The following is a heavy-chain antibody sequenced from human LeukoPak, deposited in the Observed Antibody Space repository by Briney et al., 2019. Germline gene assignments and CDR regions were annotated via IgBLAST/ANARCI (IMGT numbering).Heavy chain of an antibody. CDR2: INPNSGGT. CDR3: ARAETYYYDSSGGDAFDI. D-gene: IGHD3-22*01. V-gene: IGHV1-2*02. Sequence: GASVKVSCKASGYTFTGYYMHWVRQAPGQGLEWMGWINPNSGGTNYAQKFQGRVTMTRDTSISTAYMELSRLRSDDTAVYYCARAETYYYDSSGGDAFDIWGQGTMVTVSS. J-gene: IGHJ3*02. CDR1: GYTFTGYY.